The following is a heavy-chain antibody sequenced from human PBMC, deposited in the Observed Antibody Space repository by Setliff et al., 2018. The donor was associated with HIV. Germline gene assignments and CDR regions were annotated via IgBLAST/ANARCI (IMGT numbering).Heavy chain of an antibody. J-gene: IGHJ3*02. Sequence: ASVKVSCKASGYTFTSYGISWVRQAPGQGLEWMGWISAYNGNTNYAQKLQGRVTMTTDTSTSTAYMELRSLRSDDTAVYYCASWVGYCSGGSCPLEDNAFDIWGQGTMVTVS. V-gene: IGHV1-18*01. CDR1: GYTFTSYG. CDR2: ISAYNGNT. D-gene: IGHD2-15*01. CDR3: ASWVGYCSGGSCPLEDNAFDI.